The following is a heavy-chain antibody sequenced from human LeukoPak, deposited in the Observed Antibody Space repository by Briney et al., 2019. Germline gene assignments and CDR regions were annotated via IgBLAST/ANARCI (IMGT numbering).Heavy chain of an antibody. Sequence: ASVKVSCKASGYTFTSYDVNWVRQATGQGLEWMGWMNPNSGNTNYAQKFQGRVTMTRNTSISTAYMELSSLTSEDTAVYFCARNGQQVRYFQHWGQGTLVTVSS. V-gene: IGHV1-8*01. CDR3: ARNGQQVRYFQH. CDR2: MNPNSGNT. CDR1: GYTFTSYD. J-gene: IGHJ1*01. D-gene: IGHD6-13*01.